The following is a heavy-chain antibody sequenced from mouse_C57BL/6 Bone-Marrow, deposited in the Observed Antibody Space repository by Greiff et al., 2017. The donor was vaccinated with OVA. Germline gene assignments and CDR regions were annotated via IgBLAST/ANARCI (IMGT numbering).Heavy chain of an antibody. J-gene: IGHJ2*01. CDR1: GYTFTSYW. V-gene: IGHV1-64*01. D-gene: IGHD1-1*01. CDR3: ARGITTVVAYDY. Sequence: VQLQQPGAELVKPGASVKLSCKASGYTFTSYWMHWVKQRPGQGLEWIGVLHPNGGSTNYNEKFKSKATLTVDKSSSTAYMQLSSLTSEDAAVYYCARGITTVVAYDYWGQGTTLTVSS. CDR2: LHPNGGST.